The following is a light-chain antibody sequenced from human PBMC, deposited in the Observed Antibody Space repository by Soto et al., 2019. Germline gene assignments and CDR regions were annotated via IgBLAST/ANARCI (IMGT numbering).Light chain of an antibody. CDR1: QSINSW. V-gene: IGKV1-5*01. CDR3: QKCGVAPFT. Sequence: DIQMTQSPSTLSASVGDRVTITWRASQSINSWLAWYQQKAGKAPKLLIYDASNLETGVPSRFSGSGSGTDFTLTISSLQPEDVATYYCQKCGVAPFTFGGGTKVDIK. J-gene: IGKJ4*01. CDR2: DAS.